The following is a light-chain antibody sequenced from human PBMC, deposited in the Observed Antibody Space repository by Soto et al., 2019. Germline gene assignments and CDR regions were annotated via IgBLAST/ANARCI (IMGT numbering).Light chain of an antibody. CDR2: EVS. J-gene: IGLJ2*01. CDR3: SSYTNSSTLVG. CDR1: SSDVGGYNF. V-gene: IGLV2-14*01. Sequence: QSALTQPASVSGSPGQSITFSCTGTSSDVGGYNFVSWYQHHPGKAPKLIIYEVSNRPSGVSNRFSASKSGNPASLTISGLQAEDEADYYCSSYTNSSTLVGFGGGTKLTVL.